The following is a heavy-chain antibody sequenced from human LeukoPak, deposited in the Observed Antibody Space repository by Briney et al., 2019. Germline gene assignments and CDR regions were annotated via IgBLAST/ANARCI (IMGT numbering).Heavy chain of an antibody. CDR3: ARDRYYDFWSGYYNGATFDP. D-gene: IGHD3-3*01. V-gene: IGHV3-48*01. CDR2: ISSSSSTI. CDR1: GFTFSSYS. Sequence: PGGSLRLSCAASGFTFSSYSMNWVRQAPGKGLEWVSYISSSSSTIYYADSVKGRFTISRDNAKNSLYLQMNSLRAEDTAVYYCARDRYYDFWSGYYNGATFDPWGQGTLVTVSS. J-gene: IGHJ5*02.